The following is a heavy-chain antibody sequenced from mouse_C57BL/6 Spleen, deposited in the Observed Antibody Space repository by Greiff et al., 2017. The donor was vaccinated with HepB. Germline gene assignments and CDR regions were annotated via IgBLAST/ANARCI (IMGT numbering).Heavy chain of an antibody. Sequence: EVKLQQSGPELVKPGASVKISCKASGYTFTDYYMNWVKQSHGKSLEWIGDINPNNGGTSYNQKFKGKATLTVDKSSSTAYMELRSLTSEDSAVYYCASTVVPNYYAMDYWGQGTSVTVSS. CDR2: INPNNGGT. CDR1: GYTFTDYY. V-gene: IGHV1-26*01. D-gene: IGHD1-1*01. CDR3: ASTVVPNYYAMDY. J-gene: IGHJ4*01.